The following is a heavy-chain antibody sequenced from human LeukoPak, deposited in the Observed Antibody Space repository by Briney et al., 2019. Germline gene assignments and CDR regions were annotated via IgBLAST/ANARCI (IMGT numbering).Heavy chain of an antibody. CDR3: ARDGTIAAAAWFDP. CDR1: GFTFSSYW. Sequence: GGSLRLSCAASGFTFSSYWMSWVRQAPGKGLEWVANIKQDGSEKYYVDSVKGRFTISRDNAKNSLYLQMNSLRAEDTAVYYCARDGTIAAAAWFDPWGQGTLVTVSS. D-gene: IGHD6-13*01. V-gene: IGHV3-7*03. CDR2: IKQDGSEK. J-gene: IGHJ5*02.